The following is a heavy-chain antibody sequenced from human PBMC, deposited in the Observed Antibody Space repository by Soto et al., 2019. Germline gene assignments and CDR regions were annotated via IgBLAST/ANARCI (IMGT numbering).Heavy chain of an antibody. CDR1: GYTFTSYG. V-gene: IGHV1-18*01. J-gene: IGHJ3*02. CDR2: ISAYNGNT. Sequence: ASVKVSCKASGYTFTSYGISWVRQAPGQGLEWMGWISAYNGNTNYAQKLQGRVTMTTDTSTSTAYMELRSLRSDDTAVYYCARDPRNHMVVAAESDAFDIWGQGTMVTVSS. D-gene: IGHD2-15*01. CDR3: ARDPRNHMVVAAESDAFDI.